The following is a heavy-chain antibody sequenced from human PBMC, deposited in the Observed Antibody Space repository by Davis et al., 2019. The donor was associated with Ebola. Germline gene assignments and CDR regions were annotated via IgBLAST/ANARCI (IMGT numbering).Heavy chain of an antibody. CDR2: ISYDGSNK. CDR1: GFTFSSYA. D-gene: IGHD3-10*01. CDR3: ARERAYYYGSGSSFDY. V-gene: IGHV3-30-3*01. J-gene: IGHJ4*02. Sequence: GGSLRLSCAASGFTFSSYAMHWVRQAPGKGLEWVAFISYDGSNKYYADSVKGRFTISRDNSKNTLYLQMNSLRAEDTAVYYCARERAYYYGSGSSFDYWGQRTLVTVSS.